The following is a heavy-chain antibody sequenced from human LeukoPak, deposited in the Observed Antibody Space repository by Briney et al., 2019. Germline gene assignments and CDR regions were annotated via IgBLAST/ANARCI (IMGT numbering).Heavy chain of an antibody. CDR1: RGSICGGSYY. V-gene: IGHV4-61*02. CDR3: ARGDGYKDFDY. CDR2: IYTSGST. D-gene: IGHD5-24*01. Sequence: SETLSLTSTVSRGSICGGSYYTSWIRQPAGEWLEWIGAIYTSGSTNYNPSLKSRVSISVDRSKNQFSLKLSSVTAADTAVYYCARGDGYKDFDYWGQGTLVTVSS. J-gene: IGHJ4*02.